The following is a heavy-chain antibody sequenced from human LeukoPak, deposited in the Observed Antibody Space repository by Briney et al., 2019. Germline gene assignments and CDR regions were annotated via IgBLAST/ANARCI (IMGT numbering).Heavy chain of an antibody. V-gene: IGHV3-74*03. CDR3: ARVGGPGWYGY. CDR2: INIDGSTT. Sequence: GSLSLSCAASGFTFSSYWMHWVRQVPGKGLVWVSRINIDGSTTTYADSVKGRFTISRDNAKNTLYLQMNSLRAEDTALYYCARVGGPGWYGYWGQGTLVTVSS. CDR1: GFTFSSYW. J-gene: IGHJ4*02. D-gene: IGHD6-19*01.